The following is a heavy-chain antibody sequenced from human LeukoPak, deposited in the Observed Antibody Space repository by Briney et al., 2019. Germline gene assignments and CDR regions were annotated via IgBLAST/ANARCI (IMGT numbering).Heavy chain of an antibody. Sequence: HTGGSLRLSCAASGFTFSSYAMSWVRQAPGKGLECISGFSGSGGSTYYADSVKGRFTISRDNSKNTLYLQMNSLRAEDTAVYYCAKDRSPRNFWSGYILDYWGQGTLVTVSS. D-gene: IGHD3-3*01. CDR1: GFTFSSYA. CDR2: FSGSGGST. V-gene: IGHV3-23*01. J-gene: IGHJ4*02. CDR3: AKDRSPRNFWSGYILDY.